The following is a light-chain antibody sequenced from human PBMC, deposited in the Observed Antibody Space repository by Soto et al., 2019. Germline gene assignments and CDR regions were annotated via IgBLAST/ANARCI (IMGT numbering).Light chain of an antibody. Sequence: EIVMTQSPGTLSVSPGEGVTLSCRASQSVKNSYLAWYQHKPGKAPRLLISETSTRASGIPDRFSGGVSGTGFTLTITSLEPEDFAVYYCQHYSTSPSYTFGQGTKLE. J-gene: IGKJ2*01. V-gene: IGKV3-20*01. CDR2: ETS. CDR3: QHYSTSPSYT. CDR1: QSVKNSY.